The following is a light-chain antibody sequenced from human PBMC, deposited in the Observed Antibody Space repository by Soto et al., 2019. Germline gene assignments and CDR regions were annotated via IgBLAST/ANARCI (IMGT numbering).Light chain of an antibody. CDR2: GAV. CDR3: QRHYSNTWT. J-gene: IGKJ1*01. Sequence: QCRSSMTEYVGDSVTITCRASQSIASYVNWYQQKPGKAPKLLILGAVILQSGVPSRFSGSGSGTDFTLTISSLQPEDFATYYCQRHYSNTWTSAQPTK. CDR1: QSIASY. V-gene: IGKV1-39*01.